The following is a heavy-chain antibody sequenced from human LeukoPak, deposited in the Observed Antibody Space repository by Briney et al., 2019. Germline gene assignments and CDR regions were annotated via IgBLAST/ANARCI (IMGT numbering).Heavy chain of an antibody. CDR2: FDPEDGET. D-gene: IGHD3-22*01. Sequence: ASVKVSCKVSGYALTELSMHWVRQAPGKGLEWMGGFDPEDGETIYAQKFQGRVTMTEDTSTDTAYMELSSLRSEDTAVYYCATSKVAYYDSSGYYYGLDYWGQGTLVTVSS. J-gene: IGHJ4*02. V-gene: IGHV1-24*01. CDR3: ATSKVAYYDSSGYYYGLDY. CDR1: GYALTELS.